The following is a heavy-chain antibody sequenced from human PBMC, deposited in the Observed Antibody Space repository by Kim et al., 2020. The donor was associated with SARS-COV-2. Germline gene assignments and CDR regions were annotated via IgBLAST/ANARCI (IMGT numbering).Heavy chain of an antibody. CDR2: YGGTS. D-gene: IGHD3-16*01. Sequence: YGGTSEYAASEKGRFTISRDDSRSTASLQMSSLKIEDTGVYYCAQAKRGVWGRGTLVTVSS. CDR3: AQAKRGV. J-gene: IGHJ4*02. V-gene: IGHV3-49*02.